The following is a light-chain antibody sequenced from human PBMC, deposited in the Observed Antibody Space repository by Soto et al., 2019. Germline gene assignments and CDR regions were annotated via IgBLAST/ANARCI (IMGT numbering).Light chain of an antibody. V-gene: IGKV3-20*01. Sequence: EIVLTQSPGTLSLSPGERATLSCRASRSVSNSFLAWYQQKPGQAPRLLIYGVSDRATGIPDRFSGSGSGTDFTLTISRLAPEDFAVYYCQQYGSSPRTFGQGTKVEIK. CDR1: RSVSNSF. J-gene: IGKJ1*01. CDR2: GVS. CDR3: QQYGSSPRT.